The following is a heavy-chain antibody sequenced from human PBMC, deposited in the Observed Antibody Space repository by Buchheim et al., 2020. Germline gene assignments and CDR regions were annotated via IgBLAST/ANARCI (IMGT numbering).Heavy chain of an antibody. CDR2: ISYDGSNK. D-gene: IGHD6-13*01. CDR1: GFTFSNAW. Sequence: VQLVESGGGLVKPGGSLRLSCAASGFTFSNAWMSWVRQAPGKGLEWVAVISYDGSNKYYADSVKGRFTISRDNSKNTLYLQMNSLRAEDTAVYYCASVSSSWFDYWGQGTL. CDR3: ASVSSSWFDY. V-gene: IGHV3-30-3*01. J-gene: IGHJ4*02.